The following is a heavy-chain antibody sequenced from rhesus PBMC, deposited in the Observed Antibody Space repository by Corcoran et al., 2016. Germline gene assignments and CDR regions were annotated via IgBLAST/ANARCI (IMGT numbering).Heavy chain of an antibody. CDR2: IYGSGTNP. CDR1: GGSISDNYR. D-gene: IGHD3-3*01. V-gene: IGHV4S10*01. J-gene: IGHJ6*01. CDR3: ARDWGMWTGYSLDS. Sequence: QVQLQESGPGVVKPSETLSLTCAVSGGSISDNYRWSWIRQPPGKGLEFIGFIYGSGTNPNYNPYFKCRVSISRYTSKIQFALNFICVTAADTAVYYCARDWGMWTGYSLDSWGQGVVVTVSS.